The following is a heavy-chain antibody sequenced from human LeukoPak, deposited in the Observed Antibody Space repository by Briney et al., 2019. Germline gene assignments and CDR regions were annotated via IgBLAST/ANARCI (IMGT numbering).Heavy chain of an antibody. CDR2: ISYSGST. J-gene: IGHJ4*02. Sequence: SETLSLTFAVSGGFISPYHWTWIRPPPGKGLDWIGYISYSGSTNYNPSLKSRVTISIDTSKSQFSLKLSSVTAADTAVYYCARHLDYYGSGSYEYWGQGTLVTVSS. V-gene: IGHV4-59*08. CDR3: ARHLDYYGSGSYEY. CDR1: GGFISPYH. D-gene: IGHD3-10*01.